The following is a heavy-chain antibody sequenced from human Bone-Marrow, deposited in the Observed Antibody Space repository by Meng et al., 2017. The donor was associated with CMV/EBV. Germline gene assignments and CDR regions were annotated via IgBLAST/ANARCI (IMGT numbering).Heavy chain of an antibody. CDR3: ARDSITTVRGVSAGAD. CDR1: GYTFTAKY. J-gene: IGHJ4*02. D-gene: IGHD3-10*01. Sequence: ASVKVSCKASGYTFTAKYMHWVRQAPGQGLEWMGWINPNSGGTNYAQKFQGRVTMTRDTSSSTVYMELNRLRSDDTAVYYCARDSITTVRGVSAGADWGQGHRVTGSS. V-gene: IGHV1-2*02. CDR2: INPNSGGT.